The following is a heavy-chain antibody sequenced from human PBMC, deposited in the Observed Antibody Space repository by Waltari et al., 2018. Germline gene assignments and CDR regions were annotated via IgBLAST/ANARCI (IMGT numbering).Heavy chain of an antibody. CDR3: GSPNAHWFDS. V-gene: IGHV3-23*01. Sequence: EVQLLVNGGGLVQPGGSVRLSCSASGFTFRGYAMSWVRQAPGKGPDGVSTIKGGGEKTIYADSFKGRFTISRDNSRNTLFLQINSLRAEDTAVYYCGSPNAHWFDSWGQGTLVTVSS. CDR1: GFTFRGYA. CDR2: IKGGGEKT. J-gene: IGHJ5*01.